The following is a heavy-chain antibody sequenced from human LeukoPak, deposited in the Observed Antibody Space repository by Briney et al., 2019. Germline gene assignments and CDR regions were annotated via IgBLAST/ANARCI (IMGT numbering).Heavy chain of an antibody. CDR3: ARVGSAVTTTRHYYYYYMDV. Sequence: SETLSLTCAVYGGSFSGYYWGWIRQPPGKGLEWIGEINHSGSTNYNPSLKSRVTISVDTSKNQFSLKLSSVTAADTAVYYCARVGSAVTTTRHYYYYYMDVWGKGTTVTVSS. CDR2: INHSGST. J-gene: IGHJ6*03. D-gene: IGHD4-17*01. CDR1: GGSFSGYY. V-gene: IGHV4-34*01.